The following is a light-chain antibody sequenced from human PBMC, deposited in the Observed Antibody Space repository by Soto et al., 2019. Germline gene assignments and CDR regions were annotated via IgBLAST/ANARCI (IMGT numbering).Light chain of an antibody. J-gene: IGLJ1*01. CDR1: SSDVGGYNY. CDR3: CSYANSYSLDV. Sequence: QSALTQPRSVSGSPGQSVTISCTGTSSDVGGYNYVSWYQQHPGKAPKVMIYDVSKRPSGVPDRFSGSKSGNTASLTISGLQAEDEADYYCCSYANSYSLDVFGTGTKLTVL. V-gene: IGLV2-11*01. CDR2: DVS.